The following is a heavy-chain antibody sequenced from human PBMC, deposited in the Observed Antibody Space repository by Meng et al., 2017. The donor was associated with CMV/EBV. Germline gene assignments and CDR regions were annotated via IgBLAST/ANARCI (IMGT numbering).Heavy chain of an antibody. J-gene: IGHJ4*02. V-gene: IGHV3-49*04. D-gene: IGHD2-2*01. CDR2: IRSKAYGGTT. CDR1: GFTFGAYA. Sequence: GGSLRLSCTASGFTFGAYAMSWVRQAPGKGLEWVGFIRSKAYGGTTEYAASVKGRFTISRDDSKSIAYLQMNSLKTEDTAVYYCTRSVPAATQFDYWGQGTLVTVSS. CDR3: TRSVPAATQFDY.